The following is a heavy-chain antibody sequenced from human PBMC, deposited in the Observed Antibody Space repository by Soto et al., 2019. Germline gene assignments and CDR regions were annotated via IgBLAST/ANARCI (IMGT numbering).Heavy chain of an antibody. V-gene: IGHV4-59*01. CDR1: GGSISSYY. CDR3: ARSVGQFFDY. Sequence: SETLSLTCTVSGGSISSYYWSWIRQPPGKGLEWIGYIYYSGSTNYNPSLKSRVTISVDTSKNQFFLKLSSVTAADTAVYYCARSVGQFFDYWGQGTLVTVSS. J-gene: IGHJ4*02. CDR2: IYYSGST.